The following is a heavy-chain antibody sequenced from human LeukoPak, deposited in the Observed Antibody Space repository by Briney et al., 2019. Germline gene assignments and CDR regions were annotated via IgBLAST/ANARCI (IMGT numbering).Heavy chain of an antibody. CDR2: ISSRSSAI. J-gene: IGHJ4*02. D-gene: IGHD1-26*01. CDR3: ARETRSGSNLLDY. Sequence: GGSLRLSCAASGFTFSDYYMSWIRQAPGKGLEWVSYISSRSSAIYYADSVKGRFTISRDNAKNSLYLQMNSLRAEDTAVYYCARETRSGSNLLDYWGQGTLVTVSS. V-gene: IGHV3-11*01. CDR1: GFTFSDYY.